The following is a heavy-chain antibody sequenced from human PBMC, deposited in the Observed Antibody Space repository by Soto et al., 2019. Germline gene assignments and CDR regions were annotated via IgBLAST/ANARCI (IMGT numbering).Heavy chain of an antibody. CDR1: GYNFITSG. V-gene: IGHV1-18*01. CDR3: ARGCYFATTHRQWWYFDL. J-gene: IGHJ2*01. CDR2: ISTANGDR. Sequence: QVQLVQSGPEVKRPGASVKVSCKASGYNFITSGINWVRQAPGQGLEWMGWISTANGDRKYAQKFKGRVTMTSDVSTTTTNMELTNLRSCETAVYFCARGCYFATTHRQWWYFDLWGRGTLVTVSS. D-gene: IGHD3-9*01.